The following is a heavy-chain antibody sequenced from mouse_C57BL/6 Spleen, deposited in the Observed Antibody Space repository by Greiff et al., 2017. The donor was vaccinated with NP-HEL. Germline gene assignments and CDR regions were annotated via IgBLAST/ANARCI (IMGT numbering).Heavy chain of an antibody. J-gene: IGHJ2*01. CDR3: ARGYYGRDYFDY. Sequence: EVQLQQSGPELVKPGASVKLSCTASGYTFTDYNMHWVKQSPGKSLEWIGYINPNNGGTSYNQKFKGKATLTVNKSSSTAYMELRSLTSEDSAVYYCARGYYGRDYFDYWGQGTTLTVSS. V-gene: IGHV1-22*01. CDR1: GYTFTDYN. D-gene: IGHD1-1*01. CDR2: INPNNGGT.